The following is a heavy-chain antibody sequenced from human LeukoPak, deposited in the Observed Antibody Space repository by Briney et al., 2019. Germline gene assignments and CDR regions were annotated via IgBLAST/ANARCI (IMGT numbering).Heavy chain of an antibody. CDR2: ISSSSSTI. J-gene: IGHJ4*02. D-gene: IGHD5-18*01. CDR3: ARDRGQLDPYFDY. V-gene: IGHV3-48*04. Sequence: GGSLRLSCAASGFTFSSYSMNWVRQAPGKGLEWVSYISSSSSTIYYADSVKGRFTISRDNAKNSLYLQMNSLRAEDTAVYYCARDRGQLDPYFDYWGQGTLVTVSS. CDR1: GFTFSSYS.